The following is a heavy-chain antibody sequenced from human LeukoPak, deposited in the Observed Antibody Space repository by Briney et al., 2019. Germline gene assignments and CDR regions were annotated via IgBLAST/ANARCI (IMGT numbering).Heavy chain of an antibody. CDR1: GYTFTGYY. J-gene: IGHJ5*02. V-gene: IGHV1-2*02. D-gene: IGHD1-26*01. Sequence: GASVKVSCKASGYTFTGYYMHWVRQAPGQGLEWMGWINPNSGGTNYAQKFQGRVTMTRDTSISTAYMELSRLTPEDTALYYCTRVNLRGSQYNWFDPWGQGTLVIVSS. CDR2: INPNSGGT. CDR3: TRVNLRGSQYNWFDP.